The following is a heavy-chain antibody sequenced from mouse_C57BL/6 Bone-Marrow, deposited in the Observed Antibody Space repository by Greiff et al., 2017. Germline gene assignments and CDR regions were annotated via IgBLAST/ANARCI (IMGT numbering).Heavy chain of an antibody. J-gene: IGHJ4*01. CDR2: ISSGSSTI. Sequence: EVQRVESGGGLVKPGGSLKLSCAASGFTFSDYGMHWVRQAPEKGLEWVAYISSGSSTIYYADTVKGRFTISRDNAKNTLFLQMTSLRSEDTAMYYCARQDRSGSYAMDYWGQGTSVTVSS. CDR1: GFTFSDYG. CDR3: ARQDRSGSYAMDY. D-gene: IGHD3-2*02. V-gene: IGHV5-17*01.